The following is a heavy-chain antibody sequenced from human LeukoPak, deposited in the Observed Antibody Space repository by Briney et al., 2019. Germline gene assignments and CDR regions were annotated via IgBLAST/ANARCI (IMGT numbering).Heavy chain of an antibody. Sequence: PSETLSLTCTVSGGSGDSVSSSTYYWGWIRQPPGKGLEWIGNIYYTGSTYYNPSLKSRVAMSVDTSKNQFSLKVSSVTAADTAVYYCARLSKGRYFDYIFDCWGQGTLVTVSS. CDR2: IYYTGST. D-gene: IGHD3-9*01. V-gene: IGHV4-39*01. J-gene: IGHJ4*02. CDR3: ARLSKGRYFDYIFDC. CDR1: GGSGDSVSSSTYY.